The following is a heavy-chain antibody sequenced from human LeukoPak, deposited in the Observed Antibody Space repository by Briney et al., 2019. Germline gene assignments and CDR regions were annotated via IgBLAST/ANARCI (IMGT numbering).Heavy chain of an antibody. J-gene: IGHJ5*02. Sequence: PSETLSLTCAVYGGSFSGYYWSWIRQPPGKGLEWIGYIYYSGSTNYNPSLKSRVTISVDTSKNQFSLKLSSVTAADTAVYYCARSLWFGYNWFDPWGQGTLVTVSS. CDR2: IYYSGST. CDR1: GGSFSGYY. V-gene: IGHV4-59*08. CDR3: ARSLWFGYNWFDP. D-gene: IGHD3-10*01.